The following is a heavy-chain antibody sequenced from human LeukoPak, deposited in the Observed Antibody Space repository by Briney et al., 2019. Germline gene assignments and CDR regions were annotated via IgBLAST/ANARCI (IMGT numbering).Heavy chain of an antibody. D-gene: IGHD5-18*01. Sequence: ASVKVSCKASGYAFTSYYIHWVRQGPGQGLEWMVIINPSGGSTSYAQKFQGRVTMVRGTATSSLYMEPRSLRSEDTAVYYCARGGWIQLSPFDYWGQGTLVTVSS. V-gene: IGHV1-46*01. CDR1: GYAFTSYY. CDR3: ARGGWIQLSPFDY. CDR2: INPSGGST. J-gene: IGHJ4*02.